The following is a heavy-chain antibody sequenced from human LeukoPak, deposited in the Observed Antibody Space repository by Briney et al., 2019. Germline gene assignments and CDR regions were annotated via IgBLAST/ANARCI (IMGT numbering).Heavy chain of an antibody. CDR3: ARSGGYYDILTGYLDY. Sequence: GGSLRLSCAASGFTFSSYWMSWVRQAPGKGLEWVANIKQDGSEKYYVDSVKGRFTISRDNAKNSLYLQMNSLRAEDTAVYYCARSGGYYDILTGYLDYWGQGTLVTVSS. J-gene: IGHJ4*02. V-gene: IGHV3-7*01. CDR1: GFTFSSYW. D-gene: IGHD3-9*01. CDR2: IKQDGSEK.